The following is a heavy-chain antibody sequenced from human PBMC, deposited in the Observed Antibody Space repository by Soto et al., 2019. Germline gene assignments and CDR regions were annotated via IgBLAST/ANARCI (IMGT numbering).Heavy chain of an antibody. D-gene: IGHD6-19*01. Sequence: QVQLVQSGAEVKKPGASVTVSCKVSAYTLTDFSIHWVRQAPGKGLEWMGGFDPEDGKTIYAQRFQGRVTMTEDTSTDTVYMELSSLRSEDTAVYYCAPDLSGFNSGWYVHYGLDVWGQGTTVTVSS. CDR3: APDLSGFNSGWYVHYGLDV. V-gene: IGHV1-24*01. CDR1: AYTLTDFS. J-gene: IGHJ6*02. CDR2: FDPEDGKT.